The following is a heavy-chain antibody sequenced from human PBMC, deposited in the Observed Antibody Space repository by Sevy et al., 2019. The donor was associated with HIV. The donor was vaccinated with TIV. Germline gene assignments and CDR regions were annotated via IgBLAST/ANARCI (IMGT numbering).Heavy chain of an antibody. V-gene: IGHV4-59*01. J-gene: IGHJ3*02. CDR2: IYYSGST. CDR3: ARTYYYDSSGYPGVDAFDI. CDR1: GGSISSYY. Sequence: SETLSLTCTVSGGSISSYYWSWIRQPPGKGLEWIGYIYYSGSTNYNPSLKSRVTISVDTSKNQFYLKLSSVTAADTAVYYCARTYYYDSSGYPGVDAFDIWGQGTMVTVSS. D-gene: IGHD3-22*01.